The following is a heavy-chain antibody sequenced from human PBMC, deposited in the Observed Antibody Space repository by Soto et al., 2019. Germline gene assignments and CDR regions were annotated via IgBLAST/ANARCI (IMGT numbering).Heavy chain of an antibody. CDR3: AREGSGYNL. J-gene: IGHJ1*01. CDR1: GGSFSSFG. V-gene: IGHV1-69*13. Sequence: SVKVSCKAPGGSFSSFGISWVRQAPGQGLEWMGGIIPVFGRPNYAQRFRGRLTITADESTNTVYLELIDLRSEDTAVYYCAREGSGYNLWGQGTQVTVSS. CDR2: IIPVFGRP. D-gene: IGHD5-12*01.